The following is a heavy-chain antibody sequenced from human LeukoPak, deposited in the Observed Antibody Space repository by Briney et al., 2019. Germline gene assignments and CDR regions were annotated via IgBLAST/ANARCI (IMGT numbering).Heavy chain of an antibody. CDR1: GGSISSYY. V-gene: IGHV4-59*01. J-gene: IGHJ5*02. Sequence: SETLSLTCTVSGGSISSYYWSWIRQPPGEGLEWIGYIYYSGSTNYNPSLKSRVTISVDTSKSQFSLKLSSVTAADTAVYYCARAGSYFLFDPWGQGTLVTVSS. CDR2: IYYSGST. D-gene: IGHD1-26*01. CDR3: ARAGSYFLFDP.